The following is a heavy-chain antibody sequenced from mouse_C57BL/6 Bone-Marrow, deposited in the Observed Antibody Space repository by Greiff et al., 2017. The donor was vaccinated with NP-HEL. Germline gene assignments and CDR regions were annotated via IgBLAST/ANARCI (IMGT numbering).Heavy chain of an antibody. J-gene: IGHJ2*01. D-gene: IGHD3-3*01. CDR1: GFTFTDYY. CDR2: IYPGSGNT. V-gene: IGHV1-76*01. CDR3: ARAKGPRLDD. Sequence: VQVVQSEAGLVQPGTSMKLSCTASGFTFTDYYMAWVQQIPGQGLEWVARIYPGSGNTYYHEKFKGKATLTAEKSSSTAYMQLSSLTSEDSAGYFCARAKGPRLDDWGQGTTLTVSS.